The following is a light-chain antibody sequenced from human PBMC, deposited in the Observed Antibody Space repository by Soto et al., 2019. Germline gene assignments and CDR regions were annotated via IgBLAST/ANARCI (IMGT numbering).Light chain of an antibody. CDR1: QDIGND. J-gene: IGKJ1*01. CDR3: LQHNSYPQT. V-gene: IGKV1-17*01. Sequence: DIQVTQSPSSLSASVGDRVTITCRASQDIGNDLGWYQQKPGKAPKRLIYDASSLQSGVPSRFSGSGSGTEFTLTISSLQPEDFATYYCLQHNSYPQTFGQGPKVEIK. CDR2: DAS.